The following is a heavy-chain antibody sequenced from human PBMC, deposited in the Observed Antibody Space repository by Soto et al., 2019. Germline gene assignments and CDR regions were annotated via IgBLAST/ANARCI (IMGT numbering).Heavy chain of an antibody. CDR1: GGSISSYY. D-gene: IGHD5-12*01. CDR3: ARDGYTFFDY. CDR2: IYYSGST. V-gene: IGHV4-59*01. J-gene: IGHJ4*02. Sequence: SETLSLTCTVSGGSISSYYWSWIRQPPGEGLEWIGYIYYSGSTNYNPSLKSRVTISVDTSKNQFSLKLSSVTAADTAVYYCARDGYTFFDYWGQGTLVPVSS.